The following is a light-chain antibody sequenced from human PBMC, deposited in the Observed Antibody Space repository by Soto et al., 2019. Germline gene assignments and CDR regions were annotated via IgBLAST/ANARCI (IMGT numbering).Light chain of an antibody. CDR3: QQYSDWPT. J-gene: IGKJ1*01. V-gene: IGKV3-15*01. CDR2: AAS. Sequence: EIVMTHSPATLSASPGERVTITFRSSQSITSNLAWYQQRPGQAPRLLIYAASTSATGIPARFSGSGSGTEFTLTISSLQSEDFAVYYCQQYSDWPTFGQGTKVDI. CDR1: QSITSN.